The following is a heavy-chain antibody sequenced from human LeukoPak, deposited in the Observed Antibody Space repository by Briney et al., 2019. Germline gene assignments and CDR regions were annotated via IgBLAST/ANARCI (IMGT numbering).Heavy chain of an antibody. CDR2: IYYSGST. J-gene: IGHJ4*02. CDR3: ARHGYDSSGYFDY. V-gene: IGHV4-39*01. Sequence: SETLSLTCTVSGGSISSSSYYWGWIRQPPGKGLEWIGSIYYSGSTYYNPSLKSRVTISVDTSKNQFSLKLSSVTAAGTAVYYCARHGYDSSGYFDYWGQGTLVTVSS. CDR1: GGSISSSSYY. D-gene: IGHD3-22*01.